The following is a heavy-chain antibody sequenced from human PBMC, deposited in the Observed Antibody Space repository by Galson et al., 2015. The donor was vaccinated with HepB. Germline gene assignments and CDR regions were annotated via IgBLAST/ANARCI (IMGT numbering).Heavy chain of an antibody. J-gene: IGHJ6*02. Sequence: SCKASGGTFSSYAISWVRQAPGQGLEWMGGIIPIFGTANYAQKFQGRVTITADESTSTAYMELSSLRSEDTAVYYCARQLASASGTRYYYYYGMDVWGQGTTVTVSS. CDR3: ARQLASASGTRYYYYYGMDV. V-gene: IGHV1-69*01. CDR2: IIPIFGTA. D-gene: IGHD1-26*01. CDR1: GGTFSSYA.